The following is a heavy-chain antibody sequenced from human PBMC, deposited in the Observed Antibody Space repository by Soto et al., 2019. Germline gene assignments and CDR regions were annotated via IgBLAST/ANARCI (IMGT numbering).Heavy chain of an antibody. J-gene: IGHJ2*01. V-gene: IGHV1-18*01. CDR2: ISAYNGNT. CDR1: GYTFTIYG. Sequence: QVQLVQSGAEVKKPGASVKVSCKASGYTFTIYGISWVRQAPGQGLEWMGWISAYNGNTNYAQKLQGRVTMTTDKSTSTAYMELSRRRSDDTSVYSFARVPTEDCSRNSCYEWYFDLWGRGTLVTVSS. D-gene: IGHD2-2*01. CDR3: ARVPTEDCSRNSCYEWYFDL.